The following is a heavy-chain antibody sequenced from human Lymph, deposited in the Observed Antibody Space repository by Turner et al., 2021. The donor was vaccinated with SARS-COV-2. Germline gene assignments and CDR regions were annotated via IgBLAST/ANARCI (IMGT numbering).Heavy chain of an antibody. Sequence: QVQLVQSGAEVKKPGASVKVSCKVSGSTLTELSMHWVRQAPGKGLEWMGGFELGDGETIYAQKFQGRVTMTEDTSTDTPYMELSSLRSEDTAVYYCAIGSSKPQWLDLFWYWGQGTLVTVSS. V-gene: IGHV1-24*01. D-gene: IGHD6-19*01. CDR2: FELGDGET. CDR3: AIGSSKPQWLDLFWY. J-gene: IGHJ4*02. CDR1: GSTLTELS.